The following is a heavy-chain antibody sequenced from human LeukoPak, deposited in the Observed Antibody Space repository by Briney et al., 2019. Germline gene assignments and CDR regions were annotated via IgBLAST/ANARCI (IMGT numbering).Heavy chain of an antibody. J-gene: IGHJ4*02. D-gene: IGHD3-16*01. CDR1: GDSIRSSGYY. CDR3: ARHVDGFSCAYPRYYFDF. Sequence: SETLSLTCSVSGDSIRSSGYYWGWIRQPPGKGLEWIGNVFYSGTAHSNPSLKSRVTMSADTSKNQFSLKLNSVTAADTAVYYCARHVDGFSCAYPRYYFDFWGQGNLVIVSS. V-gene: IGHV4-39*01. CDR2: VFYSGTA.